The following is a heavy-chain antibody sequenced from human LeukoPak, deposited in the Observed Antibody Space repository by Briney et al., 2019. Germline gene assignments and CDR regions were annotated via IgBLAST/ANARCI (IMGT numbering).Heavy chain of an antibody. J-gene: IGHJ4*02. V-gene: IGHV4-39*07. D-gene: IGHD6-25*01. CDR2: IFYSGST. CDR3: ARVSSGWPHYYFDY. Sequence: SETLSLTCTVSGGSISSSTYYWAWIRQPPGKGLEWAGNIFYSGSTYYNPSLKSRVTISVDTSKNQFSLKLTSVTAADTAVYYCARVSSGWPHYYFDYWGQGTLVTVSS. CDR1: GGSISSSTYY.